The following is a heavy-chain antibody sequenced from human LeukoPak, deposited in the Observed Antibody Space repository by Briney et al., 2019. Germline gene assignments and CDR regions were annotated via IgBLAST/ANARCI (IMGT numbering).Heavy chain of an antibody. V-gene: IGHV4-30-4*08. CDR1: GGSISSGDYH. CDR3: ATDCRVGDCYASFRAFDI. D-gene: IGHD2-21*01. Sequence: SETLSLTCTVSGGSISSGDYHWSWIRQPPGKGLEWIGYIYYSGSTYYNPSLKSRVTISVDTSKNQFSLKLSSVTAADTAVYYCATDCRVGDCYASFRAFDIWGQGTMVTVSS. CDR2: IYYSGST. J-gene: IGHJ3*02.